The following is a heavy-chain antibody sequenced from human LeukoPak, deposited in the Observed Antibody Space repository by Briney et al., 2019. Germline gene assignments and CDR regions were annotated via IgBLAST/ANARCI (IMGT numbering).Heavy chain of an antibody. CDR3: AKDGGDILTGYVDY. Sequence: GGSLRLSCAASGFTFSSYSMNWVRQAPGKGLEWVAVISYDGSNKYYADSVKGRFTISRDNSKNTLYLQMNSLRAEDTAVYYCAKDGGDILTGYVDYWGQGTLVTVSS. J-gene: IGHJ4*02. CDR2: ISYDGSNK. D-gene: IGHD3-9*01. CDR1: GFTFSSYS. V-gene: IGHV3-30*18.